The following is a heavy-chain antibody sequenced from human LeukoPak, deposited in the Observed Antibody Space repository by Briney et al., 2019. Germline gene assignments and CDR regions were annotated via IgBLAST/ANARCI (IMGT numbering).Heavy chain of an antibody. CDR3: VGEGRY. V-gene: IGHV3-53*01. Sequence: PGASLRLSCAASGLSVSSTYMTWVRQPPGKGLEWVSVIYSGGGTNYADSLKGRFSTSRDNSKNSLYLQMNSLRAEDTAVYYCVGEGRYWGQGTLVTVSS. CDR1: GLSVSSTY. CDR2: IYSGGGT. J-gene: IGHJ4*02. D-gene: IGHD4-17*01.